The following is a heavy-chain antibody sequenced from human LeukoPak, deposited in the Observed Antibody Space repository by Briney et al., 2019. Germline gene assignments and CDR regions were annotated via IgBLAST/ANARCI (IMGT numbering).Heavy chain of an antibody. V-gene: IGHV4-39*01. J-gene: IGHJ4*02. CDR3: ARHGRGDGPFTY. Sequence: SETLSLTCTVSGGSISSSSYFWGWIRQPPGKGLEWIGNIYYSGSTYYNPSLKSRVSISVDTSKNQFSLNLNSVTAADTAVYYCARHGRGDGPFTYWGQGTLVTVSS. CDR1: GGSISSSSYF. CDR2: IYYSGST. D-gene: IGHD3-10*01.